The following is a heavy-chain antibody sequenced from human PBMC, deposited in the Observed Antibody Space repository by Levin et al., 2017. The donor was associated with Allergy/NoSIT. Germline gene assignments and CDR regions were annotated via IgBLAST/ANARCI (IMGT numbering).Heavy chain of an antibody. CDR1: GFTFSSYS. Sequence: QSGGSLRLSCAASGFTFSSYSMNWVRQAPGKGLEWVSYISSSSSTIYYADSVKGRFTISRDNAKNSLYLQMNSLRDEDTAVYYCARVSGSYPTDAFDIWGQGTMVTVSS. V-gene: IGHV3-48*02. CDR2: ISSSSSTI. CDR3: ARVSGSYPTDAFDI. J-gene: IGHJ3*02. D-gene: IGHD1-26*01.